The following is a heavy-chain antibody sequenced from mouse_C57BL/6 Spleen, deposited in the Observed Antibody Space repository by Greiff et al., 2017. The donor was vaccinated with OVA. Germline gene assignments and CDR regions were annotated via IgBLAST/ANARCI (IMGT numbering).Heavy chain of an antibody. Sequence: EVQLQQSGPELVKPGASVKMSCKASGYTFTDYNMHWVKQSHGKSLEWIGYINPNNGGTSYNQKFKGKATLTVNKSSSTAYMELRSLTSEDSAVYYCARGMITTVVAFDYWGQGTTLTVSS. CDR2: INPNNGGT. CDR3: ARGMITTVVAFDY. J-gene: IGHJ2*01. D-gene: IGHD1-1*01. CDR1: GYTFTDYN. V-gene: IGHV1-22*01.